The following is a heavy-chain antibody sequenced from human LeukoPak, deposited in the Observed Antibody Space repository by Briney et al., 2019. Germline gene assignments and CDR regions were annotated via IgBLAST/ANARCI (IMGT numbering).Heavy chain of an antibody. CDR2: ISGSGGST. CDR1: GFTFSSYA. J-gene: IGHJ5*02. V-gene: IGHV3-23*01. CDR3: XKDXPDYGDYIEGS. Sequence: PGGSLRLSCAASGFTFSSYAMSWVRQAPGKGLEWVSTISGSGGSTNYADSVKGRFTFSRDNSKKTLYLQMNSLRAEDTAVYYCXKDXPDYGDYIEGSWGQGTLVTVSS. D-gene: IGHD4-17*01.